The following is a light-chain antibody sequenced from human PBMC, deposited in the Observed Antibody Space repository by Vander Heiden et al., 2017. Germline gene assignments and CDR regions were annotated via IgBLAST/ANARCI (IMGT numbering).Light chain of an antibody. CDR1: QSLLHGNGNNY. J-gene: IGKJ4*01. CDR3: RQAEQSPVT. Sequence: DMIMTESPLSLPVTPGEPASISCRSSQSLLHGNGNNYLDWYLQKPGQSPQLLIYLGSNRASGVPDRFSGSGSGTDFTLKISRVEAEDVGVYYCRQAEQSPVTFGGGTKVEIK. CDR2: LGS. V-gene: IGKV2-28*01.